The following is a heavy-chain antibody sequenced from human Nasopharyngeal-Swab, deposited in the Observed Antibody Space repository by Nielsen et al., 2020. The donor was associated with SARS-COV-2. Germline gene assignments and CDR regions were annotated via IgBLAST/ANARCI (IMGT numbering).Heavy chain of an antibody. CDR3: GRSSSRLHDAFDI. Sequence: GGSLRLSCAASGFTFSRYGMHWVSQAPGKGMEWVAVIWYDGSNKYYADSVKGRFTISRDNSKNTLYLQMNSLRAEDTAVYYCGRSSSRLHDAFDIWGQGTMVSVSS. J-gene: IGHJ3*02. D-gene: IGHD6-13*01. V-gene: IGHV3-33*01. CDR2: IWYDGSNK. CDR1: GFTFSRYG.